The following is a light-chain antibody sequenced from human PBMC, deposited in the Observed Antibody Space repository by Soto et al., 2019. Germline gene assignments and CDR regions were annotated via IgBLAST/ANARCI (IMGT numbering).Light chain of an antibody. CDR1: QSVSSSW. J-gene: IGKJ1*01. CDR3: QQYGTSLPWT. Sequence: EIVLTQSPGTLSLSPGERATLSCRASQSVSSSWLAWYQQKPGQAPRLLVYGASSRATGIPDRFSGSGSGTDFTLTISRLEPEDFAVYYCQQYGTSLPWTFSQGTKVEIK. CDR2: GAS. V-gene: IGKV3-20*01.